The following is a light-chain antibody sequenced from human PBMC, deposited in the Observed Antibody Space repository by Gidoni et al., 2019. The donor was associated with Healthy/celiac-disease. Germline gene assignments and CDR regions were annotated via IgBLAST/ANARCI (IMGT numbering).Light chain of an antibody. Sequence: QSALTQPRSVSGSPGQSVTISCTGTSMDVGGYNYVSWYQQHPGKAPKLMIYDVSKRPSGVPDRFSGSKSGNTASLTISGLQAEDEADYYCCSYAGSYTHVVFGGGTKLTVL. CDR2: DVS. V-gene: IGLV2-11*01. J-gene: IGLJ2*01. CDR1: SMDVGGYNY. CDR3: CSYAGSYTHVV.